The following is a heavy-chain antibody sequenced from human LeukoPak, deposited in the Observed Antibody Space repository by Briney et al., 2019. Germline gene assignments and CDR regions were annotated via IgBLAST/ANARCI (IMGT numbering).Heavy chain of an antibody. CDR1: GFTFSGYE. CDR2: ISVNGGAM. J-gene: IGHJ2*01. CDR3: ARKTDRLGAVGRDRYFDL. Sequence: GGSLRLSCTASGFTFSGYEMTWVRQAPGKGLEWMSYISVNGGAMHYADSVRGRFTTSSDDAKNSLYLHMNSLRVEDTAIYYCARKTDRLGAVGRDRYFDLWGRGTLITVSS. D-gene: IGHD6-13*01. V-gene: IGHV3-48*03.